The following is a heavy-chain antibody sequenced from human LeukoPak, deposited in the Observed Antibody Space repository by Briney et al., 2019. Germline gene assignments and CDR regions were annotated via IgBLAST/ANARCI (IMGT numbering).Heavy chain of an antibody. Sequence: GGSLRLSCAASGFTFSSYAVSWVRQAPGKGLEWVSAIMVVVGGTYYADAVKGRFTISRDNSKNTLYLQMNSLSTEDTAVYYCAKTTTGYSSGRYPGWPVDYWGQGTLVTVSS. V-gene: IGHV3-23*01. CDR3: AKTTTGYSSGRYPGWPVDY. D-gene: IGHD6-19*01. CDR2: IMVVVGGT. CDR1: GFTFSSYA. J-gene: IGHJ4*02.